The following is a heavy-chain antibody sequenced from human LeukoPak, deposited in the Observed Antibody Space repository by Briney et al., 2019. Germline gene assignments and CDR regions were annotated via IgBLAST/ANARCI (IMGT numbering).Heavy chain of an antibody. CDR2: IRSKTVGGTT. CDR3: ARDQSYYYMDV. V-gene: IGHV3-15*01. J-gene: IGHJ6*03. Sequence: PGGSLRLSCAASGFTFSNAWMSWVRQAPGKGLEWVGRIRSKTVGGTTEYAAPVKGRFIISRDDSKNTLYLQINSLRAEDTAVYYCARDQSYYYMDVWGKGTTVTVSS. CDR1: GFTFSNAW.